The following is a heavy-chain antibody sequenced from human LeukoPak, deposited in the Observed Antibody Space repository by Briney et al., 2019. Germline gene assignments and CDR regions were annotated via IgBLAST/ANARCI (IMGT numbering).Heavy chain of an antibody. CDR1: GGTFSSYA. CDR2: IIPIFGTA. D-gene: IGHD5-12*01. Sequence: ASVKVSCKASGGTFSSYAISWVRQAPGQGLEWMGGIIPIFGTANYAQKFQGRVTITADESTSTAYMELSSLRAEDTAVYYCARDYTDGGYVHWGQGTLVTVSS. CDR3: ARDYTDGGYVH. V-gene: IGHV1-69*01. J-gene: IGHJ4*02.